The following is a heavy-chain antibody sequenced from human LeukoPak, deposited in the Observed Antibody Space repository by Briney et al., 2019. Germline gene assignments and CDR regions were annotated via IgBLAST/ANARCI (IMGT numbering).Heavy chain of an antibody. CDR2: ISSSSSYI. CDR1: GFTFSSYS. Sequence: GGSLRLSCAASGFTFSSYSMNWVRQAPGKGLEWFSSISSSSSYIYYADSVKGRFTISRDNAKTSLYLQMNSLRSEDTAVYYCARDPATYYYDSSGTTKDYWGQGTLVTVSS. V-gene: IGHV3-21*01. CDR3: ARDPATYYYDSSGTTKDY. J-gene: IGHJ4*02. D-gene: IGHD3-22*01.